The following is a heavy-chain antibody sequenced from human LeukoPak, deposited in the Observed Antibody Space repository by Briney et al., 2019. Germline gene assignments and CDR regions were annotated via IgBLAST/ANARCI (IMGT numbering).Heavy chain of an antibody. CDR2: IYSSGST. CDR1: GGSISSYY. D-gene: IGHD6-19*01. Sequence: SETLSLTCTVSGGSISSYYWSWIREPAGKGLEWIGRIYSSGSTNYNPPLKSRVTMSVDTSKNQFSLKLSSVTAADTAVYYCARVSYSSGWDWGQGTLVTVSS. CDR3: ARVSYSSGWD. J-gene: IGHJ4*02. V-gene: IGHV4-4*07.